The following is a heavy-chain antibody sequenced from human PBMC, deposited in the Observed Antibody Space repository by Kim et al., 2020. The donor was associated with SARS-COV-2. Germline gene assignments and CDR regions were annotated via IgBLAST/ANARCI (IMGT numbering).Heavy chain of an antibody. CDR3: ARESGDSSGLNWFDP. D-gene: IGHD3-22*01. V-gene: IGHV1-69*01. Sequence: QKFQGRVTITADESTSTAYMERSSLRSEDTAVYYCARESGDSSGLNWFDPWGQGTLVTVSS. J-gene: IGHJ5*02.